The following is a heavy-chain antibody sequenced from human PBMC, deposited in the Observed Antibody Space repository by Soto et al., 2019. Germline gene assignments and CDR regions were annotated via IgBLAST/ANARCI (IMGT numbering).Heavy chain of an antibody. CDR2: IFDGGST. Sequence: PSETLSLTCNGSGASIYTYYWYWFLQPPGEGLEGIGYIFDGGSTSYNPSLESRVTIPLDTSKKQISLKLSTMSAADTARYFCAGYCSGSFCPGDHYFALEVWGQGTTVTVSS. CDR1: GASIYTYY. CDR3: AGYCSGSFCPGDHYFALEV. D-gene: IGHD2-15*01. V-gene: IGHV4-59*01. J-gene: IGHJ6*02.